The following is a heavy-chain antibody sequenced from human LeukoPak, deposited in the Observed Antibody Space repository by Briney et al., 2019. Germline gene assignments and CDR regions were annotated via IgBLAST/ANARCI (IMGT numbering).Heavy chain of an antibody. V-gene: IGHV3-23*01. J-gene: IGHJ4*02. CDR2: ISGSGGTA. CDR3: ATIGITMIVVVKFDY. D-gene: IGHD3-22*01. CDR1: GFTFSIYA. Sequence: GGSLRLSCAASGFTFSIYAMSWVRQAPGKGLEWVSAISGSGGTAYYADSVKGRFTISRDNSKNTLYLQMNSLRAEDTAVYYCATIGITMIVVVKFDYWGQGTLVTVSS.